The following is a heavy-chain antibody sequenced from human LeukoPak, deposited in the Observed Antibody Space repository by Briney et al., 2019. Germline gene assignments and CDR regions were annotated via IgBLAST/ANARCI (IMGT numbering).Heavy chain of an antibody. Sequence: KPSETLSLTCTVSGGSISSYYWSWIRQPPGKGLEWIGEINHSGSTNYNPSLKSRVTISVDTSKNQFSLKLSSVTAADTAVYYCARDYYDILTGYLRGPFFDYWGQGTLVTVSS. CDR3: ARDYYDILTGYLRGPFFDY. J-gene: IGHJ4*02. V-gene: IGHV4-34*01. D-gene: IGHD3-9*01. CDR2: INHSGST. CDR1: GGSISSYY.